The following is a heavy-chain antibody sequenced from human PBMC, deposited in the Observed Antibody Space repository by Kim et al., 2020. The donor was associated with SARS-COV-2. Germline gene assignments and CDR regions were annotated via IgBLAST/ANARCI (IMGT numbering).Heavy chain of an antibody. CDR1: GFTVTGTY. V-gene: IGHV3-53*01. J-gene: IGHJ6*02. D-gene: IGHD3-10*01. CDR3: ARELLLRTVIRRRPDGMDV. CDR2: ISAGYNGDT. Sequence: GGSLRLSCAVSGFTVTGTYMNWVRQAPGKGLEWVSMISAGYNGDTKFAESVKGRFSLTRDSARNTLYLQLNSLRAEDTAVYFCARELLLRTVIRRRPDGMDVWGQGTTVTVSS.